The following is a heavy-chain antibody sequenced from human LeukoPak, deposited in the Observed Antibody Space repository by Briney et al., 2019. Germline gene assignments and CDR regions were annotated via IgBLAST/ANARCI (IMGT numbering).Heavy chain of an antibody. J-gene: IGHJ4*02. V-gene: IGHV1-46*01. D-gene: IGHD5-24*01. Sequence: ASVKVSCKASGYTFTSYYMHWVRQAPGQGLEWMGIINPSGGSTSYAQKFQGRVTMTRDTSTSTVYMELSRLRSDDTAVYYCARESDGYNHFDYWGQGTLVTVSS. CDR1: GYTFTSYY. CDR2: INPSGGST. CDR3: ARESDGYNHFDY.